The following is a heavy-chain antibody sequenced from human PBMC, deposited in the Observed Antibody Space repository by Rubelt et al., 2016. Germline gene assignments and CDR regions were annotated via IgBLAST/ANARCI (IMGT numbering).Heavy chain of an antibody. V-gene: IGHV4-61*08. Sequence: QVQLQESGPGLVKPSQTLSLTCTVSGGSISSGGYYWSWIRQPPGKGLEWIGYSYYSGSTNYNPSLKSRVTISVDTSKNQFSLKLSSVTAADTAVYYCARDRVGGSWFDPWGQGTLVTVSS. D-gene: IGHD3-16*01. CDR3: ARDRVGGSWFDP. CDR1: GGSISSGGYY. CDR2: SYYSGST. J-gene: IGHJ5*02.